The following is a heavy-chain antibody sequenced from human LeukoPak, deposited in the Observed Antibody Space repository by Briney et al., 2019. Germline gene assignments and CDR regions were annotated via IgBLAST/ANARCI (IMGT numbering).Heavy chain of an antibody. CDR1: GYTFTSYY. Sequence: ASVKVSCKASGYTFTSYYMHLVRQAPGQGLEWMGIINPSGGSTSYAQKFQGRVTMTRDTSTSTVYMELSSLRSEDTAVYYCATLSGGSTWPYYFDYWGQGTLVTVSS. D-gene: IGHD6-13*01. J-gene: IGHJ4*02. V-gene: IGHV1-46*01. CDR2: INPSGGST. CDR3: ATLSGGSTWPYYFDY.